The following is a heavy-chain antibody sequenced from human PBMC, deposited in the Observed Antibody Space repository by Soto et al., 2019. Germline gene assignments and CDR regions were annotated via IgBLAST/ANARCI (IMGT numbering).Heavy chain of an antibody. CDR1: GYTFTSYD. V-gene: IGHV1-8*01. Sequence: QVQLVQSGAEVKKPGASVKVSCKASGYTFTSYDINWVRQATGQGLEWMGWMNPNSGNTGYAQKFQGRVTMNRNTSRSTAYMGLSSLRSEDTGVYYSARVKTSYGMDVWGQWTTVTVSS. CDR3: ARVKTSYGMDV. CDR2: MNPNSGNT. J-gene: IGHJ6*02.